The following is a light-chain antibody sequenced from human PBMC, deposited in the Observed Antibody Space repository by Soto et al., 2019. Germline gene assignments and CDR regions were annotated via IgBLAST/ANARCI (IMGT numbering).Light chain of an antibody. J-gene: IGKJ2*01. V-gene: IGKV3-20*01. CDR2: GAS. Sequence: EIVLTQSPGTLSLSPGERATLSCRANQSVSSSYLAWYQQKPGQAPRLLIYGASSRATGIPDRFSGSGSGTDLTLTISRLVPEDFALYYCQQYGSSPPYTFGQGTKLEIK. CDR1: QSVSSSY. CDR3: QQYGSSPPYT.